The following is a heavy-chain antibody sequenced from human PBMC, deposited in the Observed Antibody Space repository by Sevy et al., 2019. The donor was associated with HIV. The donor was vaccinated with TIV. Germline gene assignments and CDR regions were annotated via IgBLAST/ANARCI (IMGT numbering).Heavy chain of an antibody. CDR1: GGSISSYY. J-gene: IGHJ4*02. CDR3: ARVGVVVRVFDY. Sequence: SETLSLTCTVFGGSISSYYWSWIRQPPGKGLEWIGYIYYSGSTNYNPSLKSRVTISVDTSKNQFSLKLSSVTAADTAVYYCARVGVVVRVFDYWGQGTLVTVSS. V-gene: IGHV4-59*01. D-gene: IGHD3-22*01. CDR2: IYYSGST.